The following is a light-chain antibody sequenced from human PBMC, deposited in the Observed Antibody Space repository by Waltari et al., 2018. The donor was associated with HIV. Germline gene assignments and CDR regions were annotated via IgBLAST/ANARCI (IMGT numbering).Light chain of an antibody. CDR1: DMGNKN. Sequence: SFDLTQPVSLLVTLGQTARMTCGGDDMGNKNVHWYHQRPGQAPMLVIYRDTNRPSGVLERISASNSDNTATLTITRVQAGDEGHYYCQGWDSGAVVFGGGTELTVL. V-gene: IGLV3-9*01. J-gene: IGLJ2*01. CDR2: RDT. CDR3: QGWDSGAVV.